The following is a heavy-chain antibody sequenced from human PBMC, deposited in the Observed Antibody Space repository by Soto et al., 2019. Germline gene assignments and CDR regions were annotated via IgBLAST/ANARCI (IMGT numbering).Heavy chain of an antibody. CDR1: GSTFSSYA. CDR3: VREGGSLNWFDP. V-gene: IGHV3-64D*06. J-gene: IGHJ5*02. D-gene: IGHD1-26*01. Sequence: GGSLRLSCSASGSTFSSYAMHWVRQAPGKGLEYVSSISTNGGSTHYADSVKGRFTISRDNSKNTQYLQMSSLRADDTAVYYCVREGGSLNWFDPWGQGTLVTVSS. CDR2: ISTNGGST.